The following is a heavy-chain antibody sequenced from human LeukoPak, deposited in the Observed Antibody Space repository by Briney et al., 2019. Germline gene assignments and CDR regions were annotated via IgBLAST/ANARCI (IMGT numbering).Heavy chain of an antibody. CDR2: ISSSSSYI. D-gene: IGHD2-2*01. V-gene: IGHV3-21*01. J-gene: IGHJ4*02. Sequence: GGSLRLSCAASGFTFSSYSMNWVRQAPGKGLEWVSSISSSSSYIYYADSVKGRFTISRDNAKNSLYLQMNGLRAEDTAVYYCARDYCSSTSCYASLDYWGQGTLVTVSS. CDR3: ARDYCSSTSCYASLDY. CDR1: GFTFSSYS.